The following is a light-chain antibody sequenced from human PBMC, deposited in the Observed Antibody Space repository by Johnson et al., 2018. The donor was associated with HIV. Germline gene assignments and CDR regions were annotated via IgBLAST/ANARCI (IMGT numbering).Light chain of an antibody. J-gene: IGLJ1*01. CDR2: DNN. CDR3: GTWDSSLSGV. CDR1: SSNIGNNY. Sequence: QSVLTQPPSVSAAPGQKVTISCSGSSSNIGNNYVSWYQQLPGTAPKLLIYDNNTRPSGIPDRFSGPKSGTSATLGITGLPTGDEADYYCGTWDSSLSGVFGTGTKVTVL. V-gene: IGLV1-51*01.